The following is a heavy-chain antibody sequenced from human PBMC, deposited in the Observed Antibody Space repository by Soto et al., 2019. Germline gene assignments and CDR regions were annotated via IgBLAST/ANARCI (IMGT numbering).Heavy chain of an antibody. V-gene: IGHV4-31*03. CDR1: GGSISSGGYY. Sequence: PSETRSLTCTVSGGSISSGGYYWSWIRQHPGKGLEWIGYIYYSGSTYYNPSLKSRVTISVDTSKNQFSLKLSSVTAADTAVYYCTRLRAVAGLDAFDICGQRTMVTVSS. CDR3: TRLRAVAGLDAFDI. CDR2: IYYSGST. J-gene: IGHJ3*02. D-gene: IGHD6-19*01.